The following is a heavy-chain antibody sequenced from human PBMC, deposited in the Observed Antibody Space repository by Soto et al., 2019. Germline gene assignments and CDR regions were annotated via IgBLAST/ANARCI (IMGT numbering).Heavy chain of an antibody. V-gene: IGHV1-3*01. Sequence: QVQLVQSGAEVKKPGASVKVSCKASGYIFTNYAIHWVRQAPGQGLEWMGWIHGGSGDTKYSQKFQGRVTITRDTSASTAYMELSSLRSEDTTVYYCARDESDWGQGPPVTVSS. CDR3: ARDESD. CDR2: IHGGSGDT. CDR1: GYIFTNYA. J-gene: IGHJ4*02.